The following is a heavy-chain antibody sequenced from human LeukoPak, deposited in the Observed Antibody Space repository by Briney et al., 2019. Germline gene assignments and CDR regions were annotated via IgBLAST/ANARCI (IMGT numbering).Heavy chain of an antibody. D-gene: IGHD3-3*01. V-gene: IGHV3-11*04. CDR3: ARDTSDHAIFGVVIQQRCFDY. CDR1: GFTFSNYY. J-gene: IGHJ4*02. Sequence: KPGGPLRLSCAASGFTFSNYYMSWIRQAPGKGLEWLSYISNSGDMKYYSDSVKGRFTISRDNARNSLYLQMNSLRAEDTAVYYCARDTSDHAIFGVVIQQRCFDYWGQGTLVTVSS. CDR2: ISNSGDMK.